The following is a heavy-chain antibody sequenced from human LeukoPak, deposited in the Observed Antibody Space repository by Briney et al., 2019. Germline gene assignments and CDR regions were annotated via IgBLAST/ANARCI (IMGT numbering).Heavy chain of an antibody. CDR2: IYYSGST. V-gene: IGHV4-59*12. CDR1: GGSISSYY. CDR3: ARAAPNSGWYSDHFDY. D-gene: IGHD6-19*01. Sequence: PSETLSLTCTVSGGSISSYYWSWIRQPPGKGLEWIGYIYYSGSTNYNPSLKSRVTMSVDTSKNQFSLKLSSVTAADTAVYYCARAAPNSGWYSDHFDYWGQGTLVTVSS. J-gene: IGHJ4*02.